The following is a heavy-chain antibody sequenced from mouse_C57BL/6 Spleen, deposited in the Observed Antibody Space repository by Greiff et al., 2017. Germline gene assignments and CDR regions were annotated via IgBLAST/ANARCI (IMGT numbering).Heavy chain of an antibody. CDR1: GYAFSSSW. D-gene: IGHD1-1*01. CDR2: IYPGDGDT. V-gene: IGHV1-82*01. J-gene: IGHJ1*03. Sequence: QVQLQQSGPELVKPGASVKISCKASGYAFSSSWMNWVKQRPGKGLEWIGRIYPGDGDTNYNGKFKGKATLTADKSSSTAYMQLSSLTSEDSAVCFCARSYYYGSSYGGYFDVWGTGTTVTVSS. CDR3: ARSYYYGSSYGGYFDV.